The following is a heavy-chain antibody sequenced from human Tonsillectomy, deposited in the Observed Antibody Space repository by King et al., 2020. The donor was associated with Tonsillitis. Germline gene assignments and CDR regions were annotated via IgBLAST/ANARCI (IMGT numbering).Heavy chain of an antibody. J-gene: IGHJ3*02. V-gene: IGHV4-4*02. Sequence: QLQESGPGLVKPSGTLSLTCAVSGGSISSSNWWSWVRQPPGKGLEWIGEIYHSGSTNYNPPLKSRVTISVDMSKNQFSLKLSSVTAADTAVYYCARDEAARDDAFDIWGQGTMVTVSS. CDR3: ARDEAARDDAFDI. CDR1: GGSISSSNW. CDR2: IYHSGST. D-gene: IGHD6-6*01.